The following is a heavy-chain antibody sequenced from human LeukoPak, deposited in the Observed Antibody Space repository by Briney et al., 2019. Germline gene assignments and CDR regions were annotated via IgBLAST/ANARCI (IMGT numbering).Heavy chain of an antibody. CDR1: GDSISSYY. D-gene: IGHD3-10*01. Sequence: PSETLSLTCTVSGDSISSYYWSWIRQPPGKGLEWIGYIYYSGSTNYNPSLKSRVTISVDTSKNQVSLTLSSVTAADTAVYYCARHPELYFFDYWGQGTLVTVSS. J-gene: IGHJ4*02. V-gene: IGHV4-59*08. CDR2: IYYSGST. CDR3: ARHPELYFFDY.